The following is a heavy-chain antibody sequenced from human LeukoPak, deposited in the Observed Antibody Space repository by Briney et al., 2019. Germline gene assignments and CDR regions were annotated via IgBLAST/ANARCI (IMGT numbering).Heavy chain of an antibody. CDR3: GKEVERHFDLKY. V-gene: IGHV3-23*01. CDR2: FSGGGDS. CDR1: GFTSGIYA. Sequence: GGSLRLSCGASGFTSGIYAMSWVRQAPGKGLEWVSAFSGGGDSFYADSVKGRFTISRDTSNKILYLQMSSLRAEDTAVYYCGKEVERHFDLKYWGQGTLVTVSS. J-gene: IGHJ4*02.